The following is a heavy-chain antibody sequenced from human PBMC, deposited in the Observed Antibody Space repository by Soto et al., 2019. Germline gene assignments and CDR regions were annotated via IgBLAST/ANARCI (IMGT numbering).Heavy chain of an antibody. J-gene: IGHJ6*03. D-gene: IGHD6-13*01. CDR1: GYTFTSYG. V-gene: IGHV1-18*01. CDR3: ARVLIAAAGHVYYYMDV. Sequence: QVQLVQSGAEVKKPGASVKVCCKASGYTFTSYGISWVRQAPGQGLEWMGWISAYNGNTNYAQKLQGRVTMTTDTSPSTAYMELRSLRSDDTAVYYCARVLIAAAGHVYYYMDVWGKGTTVTVSS. CDR2: ISAYNGNT.